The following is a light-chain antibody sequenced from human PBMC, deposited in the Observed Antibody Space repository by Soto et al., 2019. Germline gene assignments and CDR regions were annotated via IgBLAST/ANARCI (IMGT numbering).Light chain of an antibody. CDR1: QSVRSSY. CDR3: QQYDNSAPLS. Sequence: EIVLTQSPAPLSLSPGDRATLSCGASQSVRSSYVAWYQQKAGLAPRLLIYDGSSRASGIPDRFSGSGSGTDFTLTIGRLEPEDFAVYYCQQYDNSAPLSFGGGTKVEMK. J-gene: IGKJ4*01. V-gene: IGKV3D-20*01. CDR2: DGS.